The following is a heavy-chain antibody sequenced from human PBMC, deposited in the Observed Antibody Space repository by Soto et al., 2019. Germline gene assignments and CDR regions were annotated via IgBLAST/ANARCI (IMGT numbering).Heavy chain of an antibody. D-gene: IGHD3-22*01. V-gene: IGHV3-23*01. CDR1: RFSFSTCA. CDR2: ISASGDTT. J-gene: IGHJ4*02. Sequence: EVQLLESGGGLVQPGGSLRLSCAASRFSFSTCAVSWVRQAPGKGLEWVSSISASGDTTHYTESVRGRFTISRDNSRNTLHLQMSSLTAEDTAIYSCAAQATGYFVPFDFWGRGTLVTVSS. CDR3: AAQATGYFVPFDF.